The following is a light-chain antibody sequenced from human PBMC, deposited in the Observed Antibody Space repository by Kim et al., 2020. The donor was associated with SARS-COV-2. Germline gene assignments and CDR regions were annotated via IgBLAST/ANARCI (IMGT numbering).Light chain of an antibody. CDR1: SLRSYY. V-gene: IGLV3-19*01. CDR3: NSRDSSGNHHYV. Sequence: LGCTVRITCQGDSLRSYYASWYQQKPGQAPVLVIYGKNNRPSGIPDRFSGSSSGNTASLTITGAQAKDEADYYCNSRDSSGNHHYVFGTGTKVTVL. J-gene: IGLJ1*01. CDR2: GKN.